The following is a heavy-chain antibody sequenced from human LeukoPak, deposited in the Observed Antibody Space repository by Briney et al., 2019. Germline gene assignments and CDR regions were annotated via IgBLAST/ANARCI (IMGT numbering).Heavy chain of an antibody. CDR2: ISGSGGST. CDR1: GFTFSSYA. Sequence: GGSLRLSCAASGFTFSSYAMSWVRQAPGKGLEWVSAISGSGGSTYYADSVKGRFTISRDNSKNALYLQMNSLRAEDTAVYYCAKAQVGATGFDYWGQGTLVTVSS. V-gene: IGHV3-23*01. CDR3: AKAQVGATGFDY. J-gene: IGHJ4*02. D-gene: IGHD1-26*01.